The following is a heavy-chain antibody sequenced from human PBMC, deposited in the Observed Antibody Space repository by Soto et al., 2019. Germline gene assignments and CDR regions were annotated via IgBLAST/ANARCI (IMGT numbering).Heavy chain of an antibody. Sequence: GEALKISCKGSWYSFTSYWISWVRQMPGKGLEWMGRIDPSDSYTNYSPSFQGHVTISADKSISTAYLQWSSLKASDTAMYYCARPDFDWLSPYYYYGMDVWGQGTTVTVS. CDR1: WYSFTSYW. CDR3: ARPDFDWLSPYYYYGMDV. CDR2: IDPSDSYT. V-gene: IGHV5-10-1*01. J-gene: IGHJ6*01. D-gene: IGHD3-9*01.